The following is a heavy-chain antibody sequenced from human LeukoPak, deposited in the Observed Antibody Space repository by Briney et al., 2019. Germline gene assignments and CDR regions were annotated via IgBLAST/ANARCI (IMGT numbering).Heavy chain of an antibody. CDR2: IVVGSGNT. CDR3: ARDEGYSYGPSDSHFDY. D-gene: IGHD5-18*01. V-gene: IGHV1-58*01. J-gene: IGHJ4*02. Sequence: SVKVSCKASGFTFTSSAVQWVRQARGQRLEWIGWIVVGSGNTNYAQKFQERVTITRDMSTSTAYMELSSLRSEDTAVYYCARDEGYSYGPSDSHFDYWGQGTLVTVSS. CDR1: GFTFTSSA.